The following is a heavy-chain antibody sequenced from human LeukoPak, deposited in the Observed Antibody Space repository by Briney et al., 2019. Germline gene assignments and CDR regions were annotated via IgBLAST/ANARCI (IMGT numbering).Heavy chain of an antibody. CDR1: GFTFSNYG. J-gene: IGHJ4*02. D-gene: IGHD6-19*01. V-gene: IGHV3-23*01. CDR2: ISGSGGST. CDR3: ARDGWQWRGDY. Sequence: GGTLRLSCAASGFTFSNYGMSWVRQAPGKGLEWVSGISGSGGSTYYADSVKGRFTISRDNSKNTLFLQMNSLRAEDRALYYCARDGWQWRGDYWGQGTLVTVSS.